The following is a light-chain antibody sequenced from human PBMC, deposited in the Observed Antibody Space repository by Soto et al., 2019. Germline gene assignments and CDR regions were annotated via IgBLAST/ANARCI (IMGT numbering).Light chain of an antibody. CDR1: QSVSSTY. Sequence: VLTQSPGTLSLSPGERATLSCRASQSVSSTYLAWYQHKPGQAPRLLIYGPSTRATGIPDRFSGSGSGTDFTITIIRLEPEDFAVDYCQQYGGSPPSTFGQGTRLEIK. V-gene: IGKV3-20*01. CDR2: GPS. J-gene: IGKJ5*01. CDR3: QQYGGSPPST.